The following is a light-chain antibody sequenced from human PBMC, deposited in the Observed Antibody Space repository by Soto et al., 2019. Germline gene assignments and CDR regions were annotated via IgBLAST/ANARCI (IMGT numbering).Light chain of an antibody. CDR3: QQYDNLPIT. V-gene: IGKV1-33*01. Sequence: DIQMTQSPSSLSASVGDRVTITCQASQDISNYLNWYQQKPGKAPKLLIYDASNLKTGVPSRFSGSGFGTDFTFTISSLQPEDIATYYCQQYDNLPITFGQGTRLEIK. CDR1: QDISNY. CDR2: DAS. J-gene: IGKJ5*01.